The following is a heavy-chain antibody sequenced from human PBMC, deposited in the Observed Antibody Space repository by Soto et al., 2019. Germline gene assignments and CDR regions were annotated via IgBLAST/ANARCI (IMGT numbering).Heavy chain of an antibody. Sequence: QVHLVESGGGVVQPGRSLRLSCAASGFMFSSHGMHWIRQAPGKGLEWVAVIWYDGSNKYYADSVKGRFTISRDNSKNTLYLQMISLRVEDTAVYYCGPDTLDYWGQGTLVTVSS. CDR2: IWYDGSNK. V-gene: IGHV3-33*01. CDR3: GPDTLDY. CDR1: GFMFSSHG. J-gene: IGHJ4*02.